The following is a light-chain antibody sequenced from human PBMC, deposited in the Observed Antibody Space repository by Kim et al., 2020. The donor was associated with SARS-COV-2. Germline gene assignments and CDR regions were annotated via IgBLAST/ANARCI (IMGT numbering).Light chain of an antibody. Sequence: ETMMTQSPATLSVSPGERATLSCRSSQSISNNLAWYQQKPGQAPRLLIYGVSTRATDIPARFSGSGSGTDFTLTISSLQSEDFAVYYCQQYNNWPPNTFGQGTKLEI. J-gene: IGKJ2*01. CDR3: QQYNNWPPNT. V-gene: IGKV3-15*01. CDR2: GVS. CDR1: QSISNN.